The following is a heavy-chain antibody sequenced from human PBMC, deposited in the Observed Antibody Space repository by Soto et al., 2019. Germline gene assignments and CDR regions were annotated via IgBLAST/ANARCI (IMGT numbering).Heavy chain of an antibody. CDR2: IYSSGST. Sequence: PSETLSLTCTVSGGSVSSGTYYWTWIRQPPGKGLEWIGYIYSSGSTSYNPSLKSRVTISIDTSKNQFSLKLSSVTAADTAIYYCAREPYGDYPPAWGQGTLVTVSS. J-gene: IGHJ5*02. D-gene: IGHD4-17*01. CDR1: GGSVSSGTYY. V-gene: IGHV4-61*01. CDR3: AREPYGDYPPA.